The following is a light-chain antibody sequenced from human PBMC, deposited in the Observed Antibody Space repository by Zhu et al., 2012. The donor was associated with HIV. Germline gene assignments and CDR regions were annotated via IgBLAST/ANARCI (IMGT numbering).Light chain of an antibody. CDR3: QQYHTSPMT. CDR1: QSVSTF. V-gene: IGKV3-11*01. CDR2: DTS. Sequence: IVLTQSPATLSLSPGERATLSCRASQSVSTFLAWYQQKPGQSPRLLIYDTSKRAAGIPARFTGSGSGTDFTLTINRLEPEDFAVYYCQQYHTSPMTFGQGTKVEMK. J-gene: IGKJ1*01.